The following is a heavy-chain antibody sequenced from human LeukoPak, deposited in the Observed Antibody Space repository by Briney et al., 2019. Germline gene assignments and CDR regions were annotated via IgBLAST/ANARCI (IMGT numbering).Heavy chain of an antibody. CDR3: ATAEQLV. V-gene: IGHV1-24*01. CDR1: GDALTEIS. CDR2: LHPEDREV. D-gene: IGHD6-6*01. J-gene: IGHJ4*02. Sequence: GASVKVSCRVPGDALTEISIHWVRQTPGKGLEWMGGLHPEDREVTYAQKFQGRVTMTEDSSTDTAYMDLRSLRSEDTAVYYCATAEQLVWGQGTLVTVSS.